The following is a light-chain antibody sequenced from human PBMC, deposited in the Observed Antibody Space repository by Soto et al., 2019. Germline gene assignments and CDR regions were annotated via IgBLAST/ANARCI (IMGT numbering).Light chain of an antibody. CDR1: HIINNNY. Sequence: EIVLTQSPGTLSLSPGEGAILSCRASHIINNNYLAWYQQKPGQAPRLLTYGASSRATGIPDRFSGGGSGTDFTLTVTRLEPEDFAVYYCQQYGSLITFGQGTRLEIK. V-gene: IGKV3-20*01. CDR3: QQYGSLIT. J-gene: IGKJ5*01. CDR2: GAS.